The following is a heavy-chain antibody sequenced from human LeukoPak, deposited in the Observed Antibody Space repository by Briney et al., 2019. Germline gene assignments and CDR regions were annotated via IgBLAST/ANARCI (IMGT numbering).Heavy chain of an antibody. J-gene: IGHJ4*02. CDR3: APTRGAYSADWNV. D-gene: IGHD1-1*01. Sequence: ASVKVSCKASGYTFTDDYMQWVRQAPGLGLEWMGWINPDSGFANYAQKFQGRISITRDTSIRTVYLELSRLKSDDTAVYYCAPTRGAYSADWNVWGQGTLVTVSS. CDR1: GYTFTDDY. V-gene: IGHV1-2*02. CDR2: INPDSGFA.